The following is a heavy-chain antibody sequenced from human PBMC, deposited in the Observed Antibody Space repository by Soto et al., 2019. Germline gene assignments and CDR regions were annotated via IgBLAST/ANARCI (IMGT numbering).Heavy chain of an antibody. CDR3: ASWSAWNPLYYHGMDV. CDR1: GGAFTNYS. CDR2: IIPLHNTS. J-gene: IGHJ6*02. V-gene: IGHV1-69*06. D-gene: IGHD1-1*01. Sequence: QVHLLQSGAEVKKPGSSLKVSCKVSGGAFTNYSLNWVRHSPRQGLEWLGGIIPLHNTSNYSEKFVGRLSVTADISSSTVDMHLSGLTSGDTATYYCASWSAWNPLYYHGMDVWGQGTTVTVSS.